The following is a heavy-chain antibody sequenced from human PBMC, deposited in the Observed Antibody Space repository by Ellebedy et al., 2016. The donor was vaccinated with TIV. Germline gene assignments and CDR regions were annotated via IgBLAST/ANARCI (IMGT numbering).Heavy chain of an antibody. Sequence: GGSLRLXXAASGFTFSSYGVHWVRQAPGKGLEWVAVISYDGSHKFYADSVKGRFSVSRDNSKKTVYLEMNSLRPEDTAVYYCAKGGLVVVIPYYFDHWGQGTRVTVSS. D-gene: IGHD3-22*01. CDR2: ISYDGSHK. CDR1: GFTFSSYG. V-gene: IGHV3-30*18. CDR3: AKGGLVVVIPYYFDH. J-gene: IGHJ4*02.